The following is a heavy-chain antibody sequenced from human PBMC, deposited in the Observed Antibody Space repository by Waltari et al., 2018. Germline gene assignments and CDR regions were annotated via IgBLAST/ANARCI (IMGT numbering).Heavy chain of an antibody. CDR3: ARGGLRYFDWPPLPDI. Sequence: QVQLVQSGAEVKKPGASVKVSCKASGYTFTGYYMHWVRQAPGQGLEWMGRINPNSGGTNYAQKFQGRVTMTRNTSISTAYMELSSLRSEDTAVYYCARGGLRYFDWPPLPDIWGQGTMVTVSS. CDR2: INPNSGGT. D-gene: IGHD3-9*01. CDR1: GYTFTGYY. V-gene: IGHV1-2*06. J-gene: IGHJ3*02.